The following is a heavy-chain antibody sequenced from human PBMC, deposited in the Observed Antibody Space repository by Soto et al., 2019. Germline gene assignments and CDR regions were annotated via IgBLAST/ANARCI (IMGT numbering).Heavy chain of an antibody. V-gene: IGHV1-18*01. D-gene: IGHD1-7*01. Sequence: ASVKVSCKASGYTFTSYGISWVRQAPGQGLEWMGWISAYNGNTNYAQKLQGRVTMTTDTSTSTAYMELRSLRSDDTAVYYCARDGKTGTTNYYYYYGMDVWGQGTTVTVS. CDR3: ARDGKTGTTNYYYYYGMDV. CDR1: GYTFTSYG. J-gene: IGHJ6*02. CDR2: ISAYNGNT.